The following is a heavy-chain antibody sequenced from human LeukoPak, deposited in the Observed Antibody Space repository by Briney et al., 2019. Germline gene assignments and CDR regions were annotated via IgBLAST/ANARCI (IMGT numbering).Heavy chain of an antibody. D-gene: IGHD3-22*01. CDR2: ISGSGHKT. CDR3: AKDANYYHSSGYLIPFDY. Sequence: GGSLRLSCSASGFTFSRFAMSWVRQLPGKGLEWVSSISGSGHKTYYGDSVKGRFPVFRDNSKNFLYLQMDSLRADDSALYFFAKDANYYHSSGYLIPFDYWGQGTLVTVSS. V-gene: IGHV3-23*01. CDR1: GFTFSRFA. J-gene: IGHJ4*02.